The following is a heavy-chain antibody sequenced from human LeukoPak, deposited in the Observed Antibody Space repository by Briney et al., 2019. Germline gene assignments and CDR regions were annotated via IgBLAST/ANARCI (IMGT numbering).Heavy chain of an antibody. CDR1: GYTFTSYD. V-gene: IGHV1-8*03. CDR2: MNPNSGNT. D-gene: IGHD3-3*01. J-gene: IGHJ6*03. Sequence: ASVKVSCKASGYTFTSYDINWVRQATGQGLEWMGWMNPNSGNTGYAQKFQGRVTITRNTSISTAYMELSSLRSEDTAVYYCAREESGYTSGFYYYMDVWGKGTTVTVSS. CDR3: AREESGYTSGFYYYMDV.